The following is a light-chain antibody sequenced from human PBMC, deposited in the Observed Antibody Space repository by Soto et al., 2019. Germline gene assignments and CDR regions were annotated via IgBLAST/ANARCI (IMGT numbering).Light chain of an antibody. Sequence: EIVMTQSPATLSVSPGERATLFCRASQTVSSSLAWYQQKPGQAPRLLIYGASARATGIPARFSGRGSGTEFTLTISSLQSEDFAVYYCQQYNNWPPLTFGGGTKVEIK. CDR3: QQYNNWPPLT. J-gene: IGKJ4*01. V-gene: IGKV3-15*01. CDR2: GAS. CDR1: QTVSSS.